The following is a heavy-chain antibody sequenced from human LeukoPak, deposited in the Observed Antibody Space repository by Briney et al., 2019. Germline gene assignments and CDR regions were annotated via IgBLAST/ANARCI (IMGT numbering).Heavy chain of an antibody. CDR2: MSSGGST. CDR3: ARVPLSTAYLHYYSMDV. V-gene: IGHV4-39*07. CDR1: GVSIRSGDYY. J-gene: IGHJ6*03. Sequence: SETLSLTCTVSGVSIRSGDYYWGWVRQSPGKGLEWIGSMSSGGSTFYNPSLRSRVTIPVDTSNDQFSLRMSYVTAADMALYYCARVPLSTAYLHYYSMDVWGKGTTVTVSS. D-gene: IGHD2-21*02.